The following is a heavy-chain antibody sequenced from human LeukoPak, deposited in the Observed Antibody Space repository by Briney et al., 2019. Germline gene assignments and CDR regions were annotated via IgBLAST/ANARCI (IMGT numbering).Heavy chain of an antibody. Sequence: GESLKISCKGSGYSFTSYWIGWVGQMPGKGLEWMGIIYPGDSDTRYSPSFQGQATISADKSISTAYLQWSSLKASDTAMYYCARDCCSSTSWQYGMDVWGQGTTVTVSS. J-gene: IGHJ6*02. CDR3: ARDCCSSTSWQYGMDV. V-gene: IGHV5-51*01. CDR2: IYPGDSDT. CDR1: GYSFTSYW. D-gene: IGHD2-2*01.